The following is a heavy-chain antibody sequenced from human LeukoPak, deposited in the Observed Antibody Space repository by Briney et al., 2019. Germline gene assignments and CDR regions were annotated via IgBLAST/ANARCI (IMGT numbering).Heavy chain of an antibody. CDR1: GFTFSSYW. CDR3: ARHYSSSWYELASNWFDP. V-gene: IGHV4-38-2*01. D-gene: IGHD6-13*01. J-gene: IGHJ5*02. CDR2: IYHSGST. Sequence: GSLRLSCAASGFTFSSYWMNWVRQAPGKGLEWIGSIYHSGSTYYNPSLKSRVTISVDTSKNQFSLKLSSVTAADTAVYYCARHYSSSWYELASNWFDPWGQGTLVTVSS.